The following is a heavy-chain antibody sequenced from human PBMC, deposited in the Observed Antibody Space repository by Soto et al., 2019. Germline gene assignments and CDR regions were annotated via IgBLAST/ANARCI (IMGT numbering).Heavy chain of an antibody. J-gene: IGHJ5*02. CDR2: IYWNEDK. CDR3: AHRGYGDYPRDNWFDP. CDR1: GFSLTSSGAG. V-gene: IGHV2-5*01. D-gene: IGHD4-17*01. Sequence: QITLKESGPTLVKPTQTLTLTCSFSGFSLTSSGAGVAWIRQPPGKALEWLALIYWNEDKRYSPSLKSRLTITKDTSKNQVVLTMTNMDPVDTATYYCAHRGYGDYPRDNWFDPWGQGTLVTVSS.